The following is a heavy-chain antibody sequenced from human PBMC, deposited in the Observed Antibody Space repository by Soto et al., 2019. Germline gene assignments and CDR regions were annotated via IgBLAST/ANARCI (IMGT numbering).Heavy chain of an antibody. Sequence: SETLSLTCTVSGGSITSGGYYWSWIRQHPGKGLEWIGYIYYSGSTYYNPSLKSRVTISVDTSKNQFSLKLSSVTAADTAVYYCASTSPTYGYFDYWGQGTLVTVSS. CDR1: GGSITSGGYY. CDR3: ASTSPTYGYFDY. D-gene: IGHD3-10*01. V-gene: IGHV4-31*03. CDR2: IYYSGST. J-gene: IGHJ4*02.